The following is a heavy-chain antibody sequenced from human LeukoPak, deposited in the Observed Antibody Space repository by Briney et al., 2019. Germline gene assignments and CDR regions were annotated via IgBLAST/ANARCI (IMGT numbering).Heavy chain of an antibody. CDR1: GFTFSNAW. CDR2: IKSKTDGGTT. Sequence: GGSLRLSCAASGFTFSNAWMSWVRQAPGKGLEWVGRIKSKTDGGTTDYAAPVKGRFTISRDDSKNTLYLQMNSLKTEDTAVYYCTTAPAGGGYRFDYWGQGTLVTGSS. V-gene: IGHV3-15*01. J-gene: IGHJ4*02. D-gene: IGHD5-12*01. CDR3: TTAPAGGGYRFDY.